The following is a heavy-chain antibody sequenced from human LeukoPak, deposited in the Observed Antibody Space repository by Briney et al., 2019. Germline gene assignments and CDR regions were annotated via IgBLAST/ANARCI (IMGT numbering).Heavy chain of an antibody. V-gene: IGHV5-51*01. CDR1: GYTFTSDW. Sequence: GESLKISCKGSGYTFTSDWIAWVRQMPGKGLEWMGIIYPGDSDSRYRPSFQGQVTISADKSINTAYLQWSSLRASDSAIYYCARLNGGYTYGGSFDYWGQGTLVTVSS. CDR2: IYPGDSDS. J-gene: IGHJ4*02. D-gene: IGHD5-18*01. CDR3: ARLNGGYTYGGSFDY.